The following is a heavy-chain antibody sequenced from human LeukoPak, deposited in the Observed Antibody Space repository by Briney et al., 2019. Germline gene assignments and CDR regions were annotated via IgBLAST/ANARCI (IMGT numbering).Heavy chain of an antibody. Sequence: GGSLRLSCAASGFTFSSYSMNWVRQAPGKGLEWVSYISSSSSTIYYADSVKGRFTISRDNAKNSLYLQMNSLRAEDTALYYCARDGYFGSDSVTGAGALGDYYMDVWGKGTTVTVSS. CDR3: ARDGYFGSDSVTGAGALGDYYMDV. CDR2: ISSSSSTI. V-gene: IGHV3-48*01. D-gene: IGHD3-9*01. CDR1: GFTFSSYS. J-gene: IGHJ6*03.